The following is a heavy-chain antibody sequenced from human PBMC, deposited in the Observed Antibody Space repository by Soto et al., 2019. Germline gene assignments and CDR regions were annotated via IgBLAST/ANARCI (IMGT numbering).Heavy chain of an antibody. CDR2: IYYSGST. CDR1: GGSISSGGYY. CDR3: ARVPVVVLRSGWYFDL. J-gene: IGHJ2*01. Sequence: QVQLQESGPGLVKPSQTLSLTCTVSGGSISSGGYYWSWIRQHPGKVLEWIGYIYYSGSTYYNPSLKSRVTISVDTSKNQSSLKLISVTAADTAVYYCARVPVVVLRSGWYFDLWGRGTLVTVSS. V-gene: IGHV4-31*03. D-gene: IGHD3-22*01.